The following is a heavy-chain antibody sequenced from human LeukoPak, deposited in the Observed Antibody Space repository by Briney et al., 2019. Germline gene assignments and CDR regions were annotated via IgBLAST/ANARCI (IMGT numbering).Heavy chain of an antibody. CDR2: INHSGST. J-gene: IGHJ4*02. D-gene: IGHD6-13*01. CDR1: GVSFSGYY. Sequence: SETLSLTCAVYGVSFSGYYWSWIRQPPGKGLEWIGEINHSGSTNYNPSLKSRVTISVDTSKNQFSLKLSSVTAADTAVYYCARRGLYSSSWYGFDYWGQGTLVTVSS. CDR3: ARRGLYSSSWYGFDY. V-gene: IGHV4-34*01.